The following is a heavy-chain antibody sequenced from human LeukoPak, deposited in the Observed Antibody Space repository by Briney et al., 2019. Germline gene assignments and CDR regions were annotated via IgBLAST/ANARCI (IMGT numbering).Heavy chain of an antibody. J-gene: IGHJ4*02. CDR2: ISYDGSNK. V-gene: IGHV3-30-3*01. CDR1: GFTFSSYA. Sequence: GRSLRLSCAASGFTFSSYAVHWVRQAPGKGLEWVAVISYDGSNKYYAASVKGRFTISRDNSKNTLYLQMDSLRAEDTAVYYCARDSLRQQLVMDYWGQRTLVTVSS. CDR3: ARDSLRQQLVMDY. D-gene: IGHD6-13*01.